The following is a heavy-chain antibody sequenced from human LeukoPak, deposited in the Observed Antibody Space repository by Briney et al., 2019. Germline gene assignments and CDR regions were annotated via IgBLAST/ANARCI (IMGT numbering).Heavy chain of an antibody. Sequence: GGSLSLSCAASGLTFSSHWMHWVRQAPGKGLVWVSRITNHGSSTTYADSVKGRFTIPRDNAKNMLYLQVNSLRAEDTAVYYCATQRGGNPAYWGQGTLVTVSS. J-gene: IGHJ4*02. CDR2: ITNHGSST. D-gene: IGHD1-14*01. CDR1: GLTFSSHW. CDR3: ATQRGGNPAY. V-gene: IGHV3-74*01.